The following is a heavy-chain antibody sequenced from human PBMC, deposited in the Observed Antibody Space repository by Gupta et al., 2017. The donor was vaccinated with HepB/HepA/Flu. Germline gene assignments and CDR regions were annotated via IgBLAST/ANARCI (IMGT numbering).Heavy chain of an antibody. CDR1: GYSFTTYW. Sequence: GESLKISCKVSGYSFTTYWIGWVRQMPGKGLEWMGIIYPGDSETRYSPSFQGQVTISADKSITTAYLQWSSLKASDTAMYYCARHVPRLSSFGYWYFDLWGRGTLVTVSS. D-gene: IGHD3-16*02. V-gene: IGHV5-51*01. J-gene: IGHJ2*01. CDR2: IYPGDSET. CDR3: ARHVPRLSSFGYWYFDL.